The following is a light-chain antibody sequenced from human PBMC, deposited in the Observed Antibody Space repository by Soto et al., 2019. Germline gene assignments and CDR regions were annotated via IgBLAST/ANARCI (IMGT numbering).Light chain of an antibody. J-gene: IGKJ1*01. CDR2: AAS. CDR3: QKYNSAPRT. Sequence: DIQMTQSPSSLSASVGDRVTITCRASQGISTYLAWYQQKPGQVPELLIYAASTLQSGVPSRFSGSGSGTAFTLNISIMQPEDVATYYCQKYNSAPRTFGQGTKVEIK. V-gene: IGKV1-27*01. CDR1: QGISTY.